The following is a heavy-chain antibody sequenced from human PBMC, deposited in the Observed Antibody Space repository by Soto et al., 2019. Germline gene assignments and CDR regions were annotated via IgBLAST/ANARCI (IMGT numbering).Heavy chain of an antibody. Sequence: QVQLVQSGAEVKKPGASVRVSCKASGYTLTSYDISWVRQAPGQGLERMGWISAYNGNTNDAQKLQGRVTMTTDTSTSTAYMELRSLRSDDTAVYYCARVGRGPYYDSSGYFDYWGQGTLVTVSS. CDR2: ISAYNGNT. V-gene: IGHV1-18*04. J-gene: IGHJ4*02. D-gene: IGHD3-22*01. CDR3: ARVGRGPYYDSSGYFDY. CDR1: GYTLTSYD.